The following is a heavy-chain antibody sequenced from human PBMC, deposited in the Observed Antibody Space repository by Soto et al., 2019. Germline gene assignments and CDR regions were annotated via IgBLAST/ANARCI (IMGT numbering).Heavy chain of an antibody. J-gene: IGHJ6*02. Sequence: ASETLSLTCGVYGGSFSGYYWSWVRQPPGKGLEWIGAINQSGGTNYNPSLKSRVTISVDTSKNQFSLSLSSVTAADTAIYYCAKFKNSYYYGLDVWGPGXAVTVPS. V-gene: IGHV4-34*01. CDR2: INQSGGT. CDR3: AKFKNSYYYGLDV. CDR1: GGSFSGYY.